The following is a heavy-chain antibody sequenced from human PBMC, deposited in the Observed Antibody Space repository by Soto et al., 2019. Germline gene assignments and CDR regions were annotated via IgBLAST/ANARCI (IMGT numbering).Heavy chain of an antibody. V-gene: IGHV6-1*01. D-gene: IGHD2-15*01. CDR2: TYYRAKWYN. CDR3: ARSWVVAAGGGYYYYGMDV. Sequence: SQTLSLTCAISGDSVSSNSAAWNWIRQSPSRGLEWLGRTYYRAKWYNDYAVSVKSRITINPDTSKNQFSLQLNSVTPEDTAVYYCARSWVVAAGGGYYYYGMDVWGQGTTVTVSS. CDR1: GDSVSSNSAA. J-gene: IGHJ6*02.